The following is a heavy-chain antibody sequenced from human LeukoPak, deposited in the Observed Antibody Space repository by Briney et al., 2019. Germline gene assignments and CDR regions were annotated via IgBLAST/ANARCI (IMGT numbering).Heavy chain of an antibody. CDR1: GFTVSSNY. J-gene: IGHJ3*02. CDR3: ARVWSDELDAFDI. V-gene: IGHV3-66*01. D-gene: IGHD1-7*01. CDR2: IYSGGST. Sequence: GGSLRLSCAASGFTVSSNYMSWVRQAPGKGLEWVSVIYSGGSTYYADSVKGRSTISRDNSKNTLYLQMNSLRAEDTAVYYCARVWSDELDAFDIWGQGTMVTVSS.